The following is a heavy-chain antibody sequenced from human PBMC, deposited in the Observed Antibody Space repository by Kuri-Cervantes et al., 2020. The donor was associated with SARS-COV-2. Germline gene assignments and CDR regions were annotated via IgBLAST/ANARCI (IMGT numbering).Heavy chain of an antibody. J-gene: IGHJ6*04. CDR2: INHSGST. CDR3: ARGRRGYSYLAADV. D-gene: IGHD5-18*01. CDR1: GFTFSSYA. Sequence: ESLKISCAASGFTFSSYAMHWVRQPPGKGLEWIGEINHSGSTNYNPSLKSRVTISVDTSKNQFSLKLSSVTAADTAVYYCARGRRGYSYLAADVWGKGTTVTVSS. V-gene: IGHV4-34*01.